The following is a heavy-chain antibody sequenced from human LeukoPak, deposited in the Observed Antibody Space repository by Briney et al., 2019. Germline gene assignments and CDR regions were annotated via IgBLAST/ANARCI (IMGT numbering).Heavy chain of an antibody. J-gene: IGHJ3*02. D-gene: IGHD3-9*01. CDR3: ARAYYDILTGYPQDAFDI. CDR1: GYTFTSYG. Sequence: GASVKVSRKASGYTFTSYGISWVRQALGQGLEWMGWISAYNGNTNYAQKLQGRVTMTTDTSTSTAYMELRSLRSDDTAVYYCARAYYDILTGYPQDAFDIWGQGTMVTVSS. CDR2: ISAYNGNT. V-gene: IGHV1-18*01.